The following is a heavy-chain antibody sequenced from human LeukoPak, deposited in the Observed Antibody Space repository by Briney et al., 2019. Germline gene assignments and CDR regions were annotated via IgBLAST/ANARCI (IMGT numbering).Heavy chain of an antibody. CDR1: GYTFTSYG. J-gene: IGHJ4*02. Sequence: AASVKVSCKASGYTFTSYGISWVRQAPGQGLEWMGWISAYNGNTNYAQRLQGRVTMTTDTSTSTAYMELRSLRSDDTAVYYCARDWYGVTTDYWGQGTLVTVPS. CDR2: ISAYNGNT. V-gene: IGHV1-18*01. D-gene: IGHD4-11*01. CDR3: ARDWYGVTTDY.